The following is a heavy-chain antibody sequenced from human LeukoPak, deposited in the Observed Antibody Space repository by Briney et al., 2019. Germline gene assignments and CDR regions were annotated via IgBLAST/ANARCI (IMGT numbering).Heavy chain of an antibody. CDR3: AKDRGYYDSSGYWEV. D-gene: IGHD3-22*01. CDR1: GFTFSSYG. J-gene: IGHJ4*02. V-gene: IGHV3-30*18. Sequence: PGGSLRLSCAASGFTFSSYGMHGVRQAPGKGLEWVAVISYDGSNKYYADSVKGRFTISRDNSKNTLYLQMNSLRAEDTAVYYCAKDRGYYDSSGYWEVWGQGTLVTVSS. CDR2: ISYDGSNK.